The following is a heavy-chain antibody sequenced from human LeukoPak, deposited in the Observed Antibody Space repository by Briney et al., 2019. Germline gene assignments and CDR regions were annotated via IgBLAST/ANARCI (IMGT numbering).Heavy chain of an antibody. CDR3: ARGPYDSSRD. J-gene: IGHJ4*02. Sequence: SETLSLTCGVSGGSFSGYYWSWIRQPPGKGLEWIGEINHSGNTNYNPSLKSRVTISVDTSKNQFSLKLSSVTAADTAVYYCARGPYDSSRDWGQGTLVTVSS. D-gene: IGHD3-22*01. CDR1: GGSFSGYY. CDR2: INHSGNT. V-gene: IGHV4-34*01.